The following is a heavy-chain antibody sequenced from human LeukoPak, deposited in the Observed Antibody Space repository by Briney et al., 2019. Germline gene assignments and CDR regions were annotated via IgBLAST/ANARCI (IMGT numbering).Heavy chain of an antibody. J-gene: IGHJ6*03. CDR2: INDSGRI. D-gene: IGHD1-7*01. CDR3: ARRWNYGRNYYIDV. V-gene: IGHV4-34*01. CDR1: GGSFSNYY. Sequence: SETLSLTCAVYGGSFSNYYWSWIRQPPGKGLEWIGEINDSGRINYNPSLMCRVTVSVDTSKNQFSLRVTSVTATDTAVYYCARRWNYGRNYYIDVWGNGATVSVSS.